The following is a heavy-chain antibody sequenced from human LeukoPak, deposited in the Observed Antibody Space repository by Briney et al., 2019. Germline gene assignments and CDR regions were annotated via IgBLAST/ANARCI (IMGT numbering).Heavy chain of an antibody. D-gene: IGHD2-2*01. J-gene: IGHJ6*02. V-gene: IGHV4-59*01. CDR3: ARFRDYCSSTSCYLDYYYYYGMDV. Sequence: SETLSLTCPVSGGSISSYYWSWIRQPPGKGLEWIGYIYYSGSTNYNPSLKSRVTISVDTSKIQFSLKLSSVTAADTAVYYCARFRDYCSSTSCYLDYYYYYGMDVWGQGTTVTVSS. CDR1: GGSISSYY. CDR2: IYYSGST.